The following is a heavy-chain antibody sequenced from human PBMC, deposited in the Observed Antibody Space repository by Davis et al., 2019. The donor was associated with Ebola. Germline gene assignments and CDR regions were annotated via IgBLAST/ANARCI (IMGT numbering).Heavy chain of an antibody. CDR1: GFCFSTYA. V-gene: IGHV3-21*04. Sequence: GESLKISCRGSGFCFSTYAMNWVRQAPGKGLEWVSSMSTSGGDIDYADSVKGRFTISRDNSKKTLYLQMNSLRAEDTAVYYCARGVAPDPNYYYFGMDVWGQGTTVTVSS. CDR3: ARGVAPDPNYYYFGMDV. CDR2: MSTSGGDI. D-gene: IGHD5-12*01. J-gene: IGHJ6*02.